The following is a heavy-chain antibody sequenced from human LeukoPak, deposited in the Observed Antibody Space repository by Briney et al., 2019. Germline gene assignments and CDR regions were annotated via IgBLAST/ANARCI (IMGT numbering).Heavy chain of an antibody. V-gene: IGHV4-31*03. CDR2: IYYSGST. CDR3: ARDRGYSGYELYYFDY. D-gene: IGHD5-12*01. Sequence: SETLSLTRTVSGGSISSGGYYWSWIRQHPGKGLEWIGYIYYSGSTYYNPSLKSRVTISVDTSKNQFSLELSSVTAADTAVYYCARDRGYSGYELYYFDYWGQGTLVTVSS. CDR1: GGSISSGGYY. J-gene: IGHJ4*02.